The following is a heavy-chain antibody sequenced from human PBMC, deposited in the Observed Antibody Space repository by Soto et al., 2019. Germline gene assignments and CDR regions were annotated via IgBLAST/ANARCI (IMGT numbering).Heavy chain of an antibody. CDR1: GFTFSSYA. D-gene: IGHD6-19*01. CDR2: ISYDGSNK. J-gene: IGHJ4*02. V-gene: IGHV3-30-3*01. CDR3: ARSSGWRIWFDY. Sequence: QVQLVESGGGVVQPGRSLRLSCAASGFTFSSYAMHWVRQAPGKGLEWVAVISYDGSNKYYADSVKGRFTISRDNSKNTLYLQMNSLRAEDTVVYYCARSSGWRIWFDYWGQGTLVTVSS.